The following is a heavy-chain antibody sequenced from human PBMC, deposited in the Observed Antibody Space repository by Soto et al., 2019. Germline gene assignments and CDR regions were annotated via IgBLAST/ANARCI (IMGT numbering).Heavy chain of an antibody. CDR1: GFTFSSYA. V-gene: IGHV3-30-3*01. J-gene: IGHJ4*02. D-gene: IGHD3-16*02. CDR3: ARDRGRLGELSLDFDY. CDR2: ISYDGSNK. Sequence: ESGGGVVQPGRSLRLSCAASGFTFSSYAMHWVRQAPGKGLEWVAVISYDGSNKYYADSVKGRFTISRDNSKNTLYLQMNSLRAEDTAEYYCARDRGRLGELSLDFDYWGQGTLVTVSS.